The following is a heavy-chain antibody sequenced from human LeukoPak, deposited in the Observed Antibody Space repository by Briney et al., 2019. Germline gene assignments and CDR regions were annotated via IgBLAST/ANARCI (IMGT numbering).Heavy chain of an antibody. J-gene: IGHJ5*02. CDR3: AKDVVRGSGRINWFDP. CDR1: GFTFSSYT. D-gene: IGHD3-10*01. Sequence: GGSLRLSCAASGFTFSSYTVSWVRQAPGKGLEWVSGISGSGGSTYYADSVKGRFTISRDNSKNTLYLQMNSLRADDTAVYYCAKDVVRGSGRINWFDPWGQGTLVTVSS. CDR2: ISGSGGST. V-gene: IGHV3-23*01.